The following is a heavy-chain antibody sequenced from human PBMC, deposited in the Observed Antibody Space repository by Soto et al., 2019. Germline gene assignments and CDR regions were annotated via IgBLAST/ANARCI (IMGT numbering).Heavy chain of an antibody. J-gene: IGHJ4*02. CDR1: GYTFSTYY. CDR2: INPSGGST. V-gene: IGHV1-46*01. D-gene: IGHD4-4*01. Sequence: QVQLVQSGAEVKKPGASVKVSCKASGYTFSTYYMHWVRQVPGQGYEWMGIINPSGGSTTYAQKFQGRXXMXSXXSTTTVYMELSSLKSEDTAVYYCARYDYNGYYFDYWGQGTLVTVSS. CDR3: ARYDYNGYYFDY.